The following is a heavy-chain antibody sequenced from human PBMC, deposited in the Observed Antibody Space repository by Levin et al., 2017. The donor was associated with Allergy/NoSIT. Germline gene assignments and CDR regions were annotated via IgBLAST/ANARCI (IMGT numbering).Heavy chain of an antibody. J-gene: IGHJ4*02. Sequence: GGSLRLSCAASGFTFNNFWMIWVRQAPGQGLEWVANIKHDGSEKNYVGSVKGRFTISRDSAENSLFLQMNSLRAEDTGVYYCTRGVPYFGSGSHSAYWGQGTLVSVSS. CDR2: IKHDGSEK. CDR3: TRGVPYFGSGSHSAY. CDR1: GFTFNNFW. V-gene: IGHV3-7*01. D-gene: IGHD3-10*01.